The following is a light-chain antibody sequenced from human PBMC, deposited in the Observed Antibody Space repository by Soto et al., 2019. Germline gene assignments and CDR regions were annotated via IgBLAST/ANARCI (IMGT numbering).Light chain of an antibody. J-gene: IGKJ1*01. Sequence: DIQKTQFPSALFASVGDRVTITCRASQSISSWLAWYQQKPGKAPKLLIYKASSLESGVPSRFSGSGSGTEFTLTISSLKPDDFATYYCQQYNSYSTFGQGTKVDIK. V-gene: IGKV1-5*03. CDR3: QQYNSYST. CDR1: QSISSW. CDR2: KAS.